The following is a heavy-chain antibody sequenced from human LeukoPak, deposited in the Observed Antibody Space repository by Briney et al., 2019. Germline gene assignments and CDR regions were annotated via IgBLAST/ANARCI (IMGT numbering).Heavy chain of an antibody. CDR2: INHSGST. J-gene: IGHJ4*02. Sequence: SETLSLTCAVYGGSFSGYYWSWIRQPPGKGLEWIGEINHSGSTNYNPSLKSRVTISVDTSKNQFSLKLSSVTAADTAVYYCARDRVYSYGYLRARGNFDYWGQGTLVTVSS. CDR3: ARDRVYSYGYLRARGNFDY. D-gene: IGHD5-18*01. CDR1: GGSFSGYY. V-gene: IGHV4-34*01.